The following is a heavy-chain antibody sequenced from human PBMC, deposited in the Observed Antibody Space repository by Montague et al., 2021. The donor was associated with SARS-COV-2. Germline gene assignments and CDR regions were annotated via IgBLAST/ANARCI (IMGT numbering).Heavy chain of an antibody. V-gene: IGHV4-61*02. Sequence: TLSLTCTVSGGSISSGSYYWSWIRQPAGKGLEWIGRIYTSGSTNYNPSLKSRVTISVDTSKNQFSLKLSSVTAADTAVYYCARERLWLEATQHCYYYGMDVWGQGTTVTVSS. J-gene: IGHJ6*02. CDR1: GGSISSGSYY. D-gene: IGHD6-19*01. CDR3: ARERLWLEATQHCYYYGMDV. CDR2: IYTSGST.